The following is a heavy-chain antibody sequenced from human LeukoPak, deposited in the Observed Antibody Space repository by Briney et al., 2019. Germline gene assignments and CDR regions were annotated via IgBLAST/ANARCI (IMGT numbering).Heavy chain of an antibody. D-gene: IGHD4-17*01. CDR2: INPSGGST. V-gene: IGHV1-46*01. J-gene: IGHJ4*02. Sequence: ASVKVSCKASGYTFTSYYMHWVRQAPGQGLEWMGIINPSGGSTSYAQKFQGRLTMTRDTSTSTVYMELSSLRAEDTAVYYCARGCYGDYVREFCWGQGTLVTVSS. CDR1: GYTFTSYY. CDR3: ARGCYGDYVREFC.